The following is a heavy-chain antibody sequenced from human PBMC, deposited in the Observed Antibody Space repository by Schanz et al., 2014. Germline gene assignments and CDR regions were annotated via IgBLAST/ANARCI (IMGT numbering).Heavy chain of an antibody. CDR1: GFTFSSYG. D-gene: IGHD2-8*02. J-gene: IGHJ4*02. CDR2: ISYDGNNE. Sequence: QVQLVESGGGVVQPGRSRRLSCEASGFTFSSYGMHWVRQAPGKGLEWVAVISYDGNNEDYADSVKGRFSISRDNSQNTLYLQMDSLRPEDTAVDFCAKDTGYCHGGACYCFEYWGLGILVTVSS. V-gene: IGHV3-30*18. CDR3: AKDTGYCHGGACYCFEY.